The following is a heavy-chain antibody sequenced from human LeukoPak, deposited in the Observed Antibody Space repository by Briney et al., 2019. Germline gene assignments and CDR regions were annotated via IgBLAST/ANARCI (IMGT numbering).Heavy chain of an antibody. Sequence: GGSLRLSCAASGFTFSDYYMSWIRQAPGKGLEWVTFIRYDGNNKYYADSVKGRFTISRDNSKNTLYLQMNSLRAEDTAVYYCAKEGDYYDSSGYYYSYFQHWGQGTLVTVSS. CDR1: GFTFSDYY. J-gene: IGHJ1*01. CDR2: IRYDGNNK. CDR3: AKEGDYYDSSGYYYSYFQH. V-gene: IGHV3-30*02. D-gene: IGHD3-22*01.